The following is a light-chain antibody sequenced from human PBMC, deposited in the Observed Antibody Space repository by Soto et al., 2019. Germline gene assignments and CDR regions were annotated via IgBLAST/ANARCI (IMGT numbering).Light chain of an antibody. CDR2: GAS. Sequence: DIQMTQSPSSLSASVGDRVTITCQASQSICTSLNWYQQKSGMAPKLLVYGASTLQSEVPLRFSGSGSGTDFTLTISNLQAEDSATYYCQQSDSSLVTFGGGTNVEIK. CDR1: QSICTS. V-gene: IGKV1-39*01. J-gene: IGKJ4*01. CDR3: QQSDSSLVT.